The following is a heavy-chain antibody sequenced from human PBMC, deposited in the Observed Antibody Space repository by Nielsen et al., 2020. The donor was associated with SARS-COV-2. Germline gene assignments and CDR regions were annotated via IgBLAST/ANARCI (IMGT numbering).Heavy chain of an antibody. D-gene: IGHD5-12*01. CDR3: ARGVGYADY. J-gene: IGHJ4*02. V-gene: IGHV3-21*01. CDR2: ISSSSSYI. Sequence: GGFLRLSCAASGFPFSSYSLNWVRQAPGKGLEWVSSISSSSSYIYYADSVKGRFTISRDNAKNSLYLQMNSLRAEDTAVYYCARGVGYADYWGQGTLVTVSS. CDR1: GFPFSSYS.